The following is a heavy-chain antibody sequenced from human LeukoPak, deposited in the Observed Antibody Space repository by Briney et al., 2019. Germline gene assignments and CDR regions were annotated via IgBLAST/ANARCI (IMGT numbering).Heavy chain of an antibody. Sequence: ASVKVSCKASGYTFTDYYMHWVRQAPGQGLEWMGWINPKSGGTRYAHKFQGRVTMTRDTSISTAYMELSRLRSDDTAVYYCASRYYYGSDGMDVWGQGTTVTVSS. V-gene: IGHV1-2*02. J-gene: IGHJ6*02. CDR3: ASRYYYGSDGMDV. D-gene: IGHD3-10*01. CDR1: GYTFTDYY. CDR2: INPKSGGT.